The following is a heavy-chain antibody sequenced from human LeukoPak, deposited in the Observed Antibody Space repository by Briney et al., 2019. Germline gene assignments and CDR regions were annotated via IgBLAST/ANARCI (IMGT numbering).Heavy chain of an antibody. CDR3: ARKPQYYDFWSGYYPNAFDI. CDR2: INHSGST. J-gene: IGHJ3*02. V-gene: IGHV4-34*01. CDR1: GGSFSGYY. Sequence: PSETLSLTCAVYGGSFSGYYWSWIRQPPGKGLEWIGEINHSGSTNHNPSLKSRVTISVDTSKNQFSLKLSSVTAADTAVYYCARKPQYYDFWSGYYPNAFDIWGQGTMVTVSS. D-gene: IGHD3-3*01.